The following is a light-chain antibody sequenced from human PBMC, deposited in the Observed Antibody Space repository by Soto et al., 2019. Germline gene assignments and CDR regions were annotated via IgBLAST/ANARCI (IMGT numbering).Light chain of an antibody. CDR1: SSDVGGYNY. Sequence: SALTKPASLSGSPGQSTTISCTGTSSDVGGYNYVSWYQQHPGKAPKLMIYDVSNRPSGVSNRFSGSKSGNTASLTISGLQAEDEADYYCSSYTSSSTPYVFGTGTKVTVL. CDR3: SSYTSSSTPYV. V-gene: IGLV2-14*01. J-gene: IGLJ1*01. CDR2: DVS.